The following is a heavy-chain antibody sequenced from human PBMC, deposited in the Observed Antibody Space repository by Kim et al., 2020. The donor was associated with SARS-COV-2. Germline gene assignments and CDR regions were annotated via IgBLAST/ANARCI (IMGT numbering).Heavy chain of an antibody. CDR2: TKEDGSEK. Sequence: GGSLRLSCAASGFTFTKYWMSWVRQAPQKGLEWVANTKEDGSEKYYVDSVKGRFTISRDNAKNSLYLQMNSLRVEDTAIYFCGRDYSDWGQGTLVTASS. CDR3: GRDYSD. J-gene: IGHJ4*02. D-gene: IGHD4-4*01. V-gene: IGHV3-7*01. CDR1: GFTFTKYW.